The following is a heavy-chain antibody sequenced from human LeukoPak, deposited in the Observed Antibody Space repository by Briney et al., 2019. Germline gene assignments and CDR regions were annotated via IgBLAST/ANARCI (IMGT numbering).Heavy chain of an antibody. CDR2: IKEDGSEK. Sequence: PGGSLRLSCVVSGFTISNYWMTWARQAPGKGLEWVANIKEDGSEKYYVDSLKGRFTISRDNARNSLYLQMNSLRVEDTAMYYCARARVDVWGRGTTVTVSS. J-gene: IGHJ6*04. CDR1: GFTISNYW. V-gene: IGHV3-7*01. CDR3: ARARVDV.